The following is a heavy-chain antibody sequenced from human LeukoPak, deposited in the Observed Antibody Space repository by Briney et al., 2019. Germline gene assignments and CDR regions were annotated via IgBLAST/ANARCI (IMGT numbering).Heavy chain of an antibody. Sequence: SETLSLTCTVSGGSISSYYWSWIRQPAGKGLEWIGRIYTSGSTNYNPSLKSRVTMSVDTSKNQFSLKLSSVTAADTAVYYCARDFVIVGARALYYFDYWGQRTLVSVSS. J-gene: IGHJ4*02. CDR3: ARDFVIVGARALYYFDY. D-gene: IGHD1-26*01. V-gene: IGHV4-4*07. CDR2: IYTSGST. CDR1: GGSISSYY.